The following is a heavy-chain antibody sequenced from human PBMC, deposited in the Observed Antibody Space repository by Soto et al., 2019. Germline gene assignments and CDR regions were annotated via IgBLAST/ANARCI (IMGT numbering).Heavy chain of an antibody. CDR2: ISGSGGST. J-gene: IGHJ4*02. CDR3: AKVIRDSSGYYSYYFDY. V-gene: IGHV3-23*01. D-gene: IGHD3-22*01. Sequence: EVQLLESGGGLVQPGGSLRLSCAASGFTFSGYAMHWVRQAPGKGLEWVSAISGSGGSTYYADSVKGRFTISRDNSNNTLYLQMNSLRAEDTAVYYCAKVIRDSSGYYSYYFDYWGQGTLVTVSS. CDR1: GFTFSGYA.